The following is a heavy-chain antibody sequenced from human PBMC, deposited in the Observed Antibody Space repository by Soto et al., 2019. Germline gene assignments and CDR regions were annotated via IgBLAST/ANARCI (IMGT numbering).Heavy chain of an antibody. V-gene: IGHV4-4*07. CDR3: ARDRFPPLIADYGDGMDV. J-gene: IGHJ6*02. CDR2: IYTSGST. CDR1: GGSISSYY. D-gene: IGHD3-10*01. Sequence: SETLSLTCTVSGGSISSYYWSWIRQPAGKGLEWIGRIYTSGSTNYNPSLKSRVTMSVGTSKNQFSLKLSSVTAADTAVYYCARDRFPPLIADYGDGMDVWGQGTTVTVSS.